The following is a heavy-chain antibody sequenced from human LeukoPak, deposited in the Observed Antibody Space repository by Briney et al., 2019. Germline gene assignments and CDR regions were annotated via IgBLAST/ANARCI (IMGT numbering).Heavy chain of an antibody. CDR2: IQNSGSA. Sequence: SETLSLTCTVSGGSIRDFYWSWIRQCPQRRLEFIGYIQNSGSAEYNPSLKSRVTISVDTSKSQFSLKLKSVTAADTAVYYCASLAVPFGWYGGSYYWYMDVWGKGTTVTVSS. CDR3: ASLAVPFGWYGGSYYWYMDV. CDR1: GGSIRDFY. V-gene: IGHV4-59*01. D-gene: IGHD6-19*01. J-gene: IGHJ6*03.